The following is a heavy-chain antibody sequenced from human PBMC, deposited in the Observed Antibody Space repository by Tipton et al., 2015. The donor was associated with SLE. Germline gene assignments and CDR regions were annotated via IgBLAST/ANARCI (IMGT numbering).Heavy chain of an antibody. CDR1: GGSISSYY. J-gene: IGHJ3*02. CDR2: IYYSGGT. CDR3: ARGKDIVVARDAFDI. Sequence: TLRLSCTVSGGSISSYYWSWIRQPPGKGLEWIGYIYYSGGTNYNPSLKSRVTISVDTSKNQFSLKLSSVTAADTAVYYCARGKDIVVARDAFDIWGQGTMVTVSS. D-gene: IGHD2-15*01. V-gene: IGHV4-59*12.